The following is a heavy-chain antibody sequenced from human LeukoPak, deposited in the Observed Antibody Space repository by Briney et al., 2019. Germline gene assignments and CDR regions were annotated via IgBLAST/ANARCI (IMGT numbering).Heavy chain of an antibody. J-gene: IGHJ4*02. V-gene: IGHV3-74*01. CDR2: INSDGSST. Sequence: GGSLRLSCAASGFTFSNYGMDWVRQVPGKGLVWVSRINSDGSSTTYADSVKGRFTISRDNARNTLYLQMNSLRAEDTAVYYCARGRGTIYMFDYWGQGTLVTVSS. D-gene: IGHD2/OR15-2a*01. CDR3: ARGRGTIYMFDY. CDR1: GFTFSNYG.